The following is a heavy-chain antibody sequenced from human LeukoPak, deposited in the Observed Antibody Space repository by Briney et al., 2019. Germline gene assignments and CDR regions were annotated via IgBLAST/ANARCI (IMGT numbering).Heavy chain of an antibody. V-gene: IGHV4-38-2*02. CDR2: IYHSGST. Sequence: SETLSLTCAVSGYSISSGYYWGWIWQPPGKGLEWIGSIYHSGSTYYNPSLKSRVTISVDTSKNQFSLKLSSVTAADTAVYYCARDRAGKGYFDYWGQGTLVTVSS. D-gene: IGHD6-19*01. CDR1: GYSISSGYY. J-gene: IGHJ4*02. CDR3: ARDRAGKGYFDY.